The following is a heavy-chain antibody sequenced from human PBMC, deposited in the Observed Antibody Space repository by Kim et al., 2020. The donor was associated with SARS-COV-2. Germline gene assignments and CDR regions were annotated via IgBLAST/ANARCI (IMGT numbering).Heavy chain of an antibody. Sequence: GGSLRLSCAASGFSFRSYGMHWVRQAPGKGLEWVAFISYEGRDKFYADSVKGRFTISRDNSKNTLYLQMNSLGGEDTAVFYCARGPVDPKDGWYFDLWGR. CDR1: GFSFRSYG. V-gene: IGHV3-33*01. J-gene: IGHJ2*01. CDR3: ARGPVDPKDGWYFDL. CDR2: ISYEGRDK. D-gene: IGHD5-12*01.